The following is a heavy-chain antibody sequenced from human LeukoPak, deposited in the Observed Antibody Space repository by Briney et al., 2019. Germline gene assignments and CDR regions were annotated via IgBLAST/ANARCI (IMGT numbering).Heavy chain of an antibody. J-gene: IGHJ4*02. CDR1: GFTFSSYG. D-gene: IGHD2-21*02. CDR3: AKESDSSLLPPPGY. CDR2: IRYDGSNK. Sequence: GGSLRPSCAASGFTFSSYGMHWVRQAPGKGLEWVAFIRYDGSNKYYADSVKGRFTISRDNSKNTLSLQMNSLRAEDTALYYCAKESDSSLLPPPGYWGQGTLVTVSS. V-gene: IGHV3-30*02.